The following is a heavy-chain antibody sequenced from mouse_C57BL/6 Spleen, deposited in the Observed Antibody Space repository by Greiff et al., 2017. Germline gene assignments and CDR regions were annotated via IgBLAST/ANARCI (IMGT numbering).Heavy chain of an antibody. CDR3: AKGYFDV. Sequence: VQLQESGPGLVQPSQCLSITCTVSGFSLTSYGVHWVRQSPGKGLEWLGVIWSGGSTDYNAAVMSRLSSTKDNSKSQVFFKMNSLQANGTAIYYCAKGYFDVWGTGTTVTVSS. CDR1: GFSLTSYG. CDR2: IWSGGST. V-gene: IGHV2-5*01. J-gene: IGHJ1*03.